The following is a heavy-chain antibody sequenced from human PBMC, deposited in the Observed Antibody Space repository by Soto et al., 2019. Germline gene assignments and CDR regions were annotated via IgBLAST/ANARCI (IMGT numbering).Heavy chain of an antibody. Sequence: QVQLVQSGAEVKKPGSSVKVSCKASGGTFSSYAISWVRQAPGQGLEWMGGIIPIFGTANYAQKLQGRVTITADESTSTAYMELSSLRSEDTAVYYCARRGNYVRFGESYGMDVWGQGTTVTVSS. V-gene: IGHV1-69*01. CDR3: ARRGNYVRFGESYGMDV. CDR2: IIPIFGTA. CDR1: GGTFSSYA. D-gene: IGHD3-10*01. J-gene: IGHJ6*02.